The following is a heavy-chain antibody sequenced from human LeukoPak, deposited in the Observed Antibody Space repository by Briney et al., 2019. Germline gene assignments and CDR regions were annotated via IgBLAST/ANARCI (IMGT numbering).Heavy chain of an antibody. CDR1: GYTFTSYN. CDR2: INAGNGNT. Sequence: GASVKVSCKASGYTFTSYNLNWVRQATGQRLEWMGWINAGNGNTKYSQKFQGRVTITRDTSASTAYMELSSLRSEDTAVYYCAIDPNYYDSSGYYPYWGQGTLVTVSS. V-gene: IGHV1-3*01. D-gene: IGHD3-22*01. J-gene: IGHJ4*02. CDR3: AIDPNYYDSSGYYPY.